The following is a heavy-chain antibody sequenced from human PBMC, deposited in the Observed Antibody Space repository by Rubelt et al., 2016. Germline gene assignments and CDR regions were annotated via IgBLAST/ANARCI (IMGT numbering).Heavy chain of an antibody. Sequence: GKGLEWIGYIYYSGSTNYNPSLKSRVTISVDTSNDQFSLKLSSVTAADTAVYYCARHRDNIAPRSNYWGQGTLVTVSS. J-gene: IGHJ4*02. CDR2: IYYSGST. D-gene: IGHD6-13*01. V-gene: IGHV4-59*08. CDR3: ARHRDNIAPRSNY.